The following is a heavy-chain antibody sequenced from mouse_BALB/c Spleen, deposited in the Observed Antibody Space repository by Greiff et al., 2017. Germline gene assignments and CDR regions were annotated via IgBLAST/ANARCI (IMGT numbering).Heavy chain of an antibody. J-gene: IGHJ2*01. CDR3: ARDGYYDYFDY. Sequence: EVMLVESGGGLVQPGGSRKLSCAASGFTFSSFGMHWVRQAPEKGLEWVAYISSVSSTIYYADTVKGRFTISRDNPKNTLFLQMTSLRSEDTAMYYCARDGYYDYFDYWGQGTTLTVSS. V-gene: IGHV5-17*02. CDR2: ISSVSSTI. D-gene: IGHD2-3*01. CDR1: GFTFSSFG.